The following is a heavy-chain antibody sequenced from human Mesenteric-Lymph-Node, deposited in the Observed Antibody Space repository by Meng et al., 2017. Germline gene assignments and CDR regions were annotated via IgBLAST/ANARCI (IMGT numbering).Heavy chain of an antibody. CDR1: GDTFINYD. CDR2: MNPNSGNT. V-gene: IGHV1-8*02. CDR3: ARAFRRSSWSWFDP. D-gene: IGHD6-13*01. J-gene: IGHJ5*02. Sequence: QVQVVQAGTEVKKPGASVKVSCKASGDTFINYDINWVRQATGQGLEWMGWMNPNSGNTGYAQKFQGRVTMTRNTSISTAYMELSSLRSEDTAVYYCARAFRRSSWSWFDPWGQGTPVTVSS.